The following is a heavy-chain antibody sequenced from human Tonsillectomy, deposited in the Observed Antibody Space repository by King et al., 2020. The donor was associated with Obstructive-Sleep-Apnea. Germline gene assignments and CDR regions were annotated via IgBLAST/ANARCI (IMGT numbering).Heavy chain of an antibody. J-gene: IGHJ4*02. D-gene: IGHD4-11*01. CDR1: GFTFSSYA. V-gene: IGHV3-23*04. CDR2: ISGSGGST. CDR3: ATCQTGGYSNPPTYFDY. Sequence: VQLVESGGGLVQPGGSLRLSCAASGFTFSSYAMSWVRQAPGKGLEWVSAISGSGGSTYYADSVKGRFTISRDNSKNTLYLQMNSLRAEDTAVYYCATCQTGGYSNPPTYFDYWGQGTLVTVSS.